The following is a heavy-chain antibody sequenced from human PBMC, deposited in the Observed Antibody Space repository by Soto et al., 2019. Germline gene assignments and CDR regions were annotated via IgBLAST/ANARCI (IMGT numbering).Heavy chain of an antibody. CDR3: AGGGTSTYYYDAFDI. J-gene: IGHJ3*02. CDR1: GYTFSSFR. CDR2: ISPYNGNT. Sequence: QVRLVQSGAEVKKPGASVKVSCKASGYTFSSFRINWVRQAPGQGLEWMGWISPYNGNTNYVQKLQGRVTMTTDTATSTPYLEVRSMRSDVTAVYYCAGGGTSTYYYDAFDIWGQGIVVTVSS. V-gene: IGHV1-18*01. D-gene: IGHD3-22*01.